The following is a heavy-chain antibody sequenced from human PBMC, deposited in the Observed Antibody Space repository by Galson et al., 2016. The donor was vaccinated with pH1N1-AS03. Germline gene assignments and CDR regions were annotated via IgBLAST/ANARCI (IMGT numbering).Heavy chain of an antibody. CDR2: IYPSGNP. CDR3: ARGHVDTTLAVDC. Sequence: SETLSLTCSVSGDSVTNYFWSWIRQSAGKGLEWIGRIYPSGNPKYNPSLKSRVSISVDTSKNQFSLQLKSVTAGDTAVYFCARGHVDTTLAVDCWGQGTPVTVSS. CDR1: GDSVTNYF. J-gene: IGHJ4*02. D-gene: IGHD5-18*01. V-gene: IGHV4-4*07.